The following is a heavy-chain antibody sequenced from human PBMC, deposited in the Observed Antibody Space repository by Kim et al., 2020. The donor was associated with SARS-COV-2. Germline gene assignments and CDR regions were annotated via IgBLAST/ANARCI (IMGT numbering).Heavy chain of an antibody. V-gene: IGHV1-3*01. CDR2: INAGNGNT. CDR3: ARDLVAYYYGSGRRGYYYYGMDV. Sequence: ASVKVSCKASGYTFTSYAMHWVRQAPGQRLEWMGWINAGNGNTKYSQKFQGRVTITRDTSASTAYMELSSLRSEDTAVYYCARDLVAYYYGSGRRGYYYYGMDVWGQGTTVTVSS. CDR1: GYTFTSYA. D-gene: IGHD3-10*01. J-gene: IGHJ6*02.